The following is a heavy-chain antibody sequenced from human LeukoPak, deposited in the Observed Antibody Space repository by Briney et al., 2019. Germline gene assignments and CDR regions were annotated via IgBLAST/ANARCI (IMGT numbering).Heavy chain of an antibody. Sequence: PGRTLRLSCAASGFTFSSYAMHWVRQAPGKGLEWVALIPYDGSNKYYADSVKGRFTVSRDNSKNTLYLQMNSLRAEDTAVYYCAGLPAYYYDTSGFYFDYWGQGTPVTVSS. CDR3: AGLPAYYYDTSGFYFDY. CDR2: IPYDGSNK. V-gene: IGHV3-30*04. D-gene: IGHD3-22*01. J-gene: IGHJ4*02. CDR1: GFTFSSYA.